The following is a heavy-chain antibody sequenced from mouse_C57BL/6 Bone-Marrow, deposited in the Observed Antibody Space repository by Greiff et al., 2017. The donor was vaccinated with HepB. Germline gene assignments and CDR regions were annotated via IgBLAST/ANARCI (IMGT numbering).Heavy chain of an antibody. J-gene: IGHJ3*01. CDR3: TTLGLLAY. CDR1: GFNIKDDY. CDR2: IDPENGAT. Sequence: EVQLQQSGAELVRPGASVKLSCTASGFNIKDDYMHWVKQRPEQGLEWIGWIDPENGATEYASKFQGKATITADTSSNTAYLQLSSLTSEDTAVYYCTTLGLLAYWGQGTLVTVSA. V-gene: IGHV14-4*01.